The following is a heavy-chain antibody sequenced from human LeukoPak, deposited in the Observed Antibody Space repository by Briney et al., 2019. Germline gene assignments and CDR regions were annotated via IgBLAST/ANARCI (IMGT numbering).Heavy chain of an antibody. J-gene: IGHJ4*02. CDR2: INHSGST. CDR1: GGSFSGYY. V-gene: IGHV4-34*01. Sequence: SETLSLTCAVYGGSFSGYYWSWIRQPPGKGLEWIGEINHSGSTNYNPSLKSRVTISVDTSKNQFSLKLSSVTAADTAVYYCARPRYSSSWYHYWGQGTLVTVSS. CDR3: ARPRYSSSWYHY. D-gene: IGHD6-13*01.